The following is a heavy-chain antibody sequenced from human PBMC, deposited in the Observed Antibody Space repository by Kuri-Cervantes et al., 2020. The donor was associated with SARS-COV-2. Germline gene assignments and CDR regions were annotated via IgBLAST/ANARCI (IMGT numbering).Heavy chain of an antibody. D-gene: IGHD2-2*01. CDR3: ARDRGYCSSTSCFFDY. Sequence: GESLKISCAASGFTFSSYSMNWDRQAPGKGLEWVSSISSSSSYIYYADSVKGRFTISRDNAKNSLYLQMNSLRAEDTAVYYCARDRGYCSSTSCFFDYWGQGTLVTVSS. CDR2: ISSSSSYI. J-gene: IGHJ4*02. V-gene: IGHV3-21*01. CDR1: GFTFSSYS.